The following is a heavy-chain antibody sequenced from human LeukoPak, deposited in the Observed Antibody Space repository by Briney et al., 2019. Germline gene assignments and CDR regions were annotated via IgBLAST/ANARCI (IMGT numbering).Heavy chain of an antibody. CDR3: ARAKDIVVVVAATCFDY. J-gene: IGHJ4*02. CDR1: GFTSSNYW. V-gene: IGHV3-7*04. Sequence: PGGSLRLSCVASGFTSSNYWLSWVRQAPGKGLEWVANIKQDGGEKYYVDSVKGRFTISRDNAKNSLYLQMNSLRAEDTAVYYCARAKDIVVVVAATCFDYWGQGTLVTVSS. CDR2: IKQDGGEK. D-gene: IGHD2-15*01.